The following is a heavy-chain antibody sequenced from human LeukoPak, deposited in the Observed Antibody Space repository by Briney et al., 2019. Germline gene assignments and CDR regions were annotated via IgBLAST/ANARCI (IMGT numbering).Heavy chain of an antibody. Sequence: PSETLSLTCTVSGGSISSSSYYWGWIRQPPGKGLEWIGSIYYSGSTYYNPSLKSRVTISVDTSKNQFSLKLSSVTAADTAVYSGAKHAGTVVVPRQGFGYWGQGTLVTVSS. CDR3: AKHAGTVVVPRQGFGY. D-gene: IGHD2-2*01. J-gene: IGHJ4*02. V-gene: IGHV4-39*07. CDR1: GGSISSSSYY. CDR2: IYYSGST.